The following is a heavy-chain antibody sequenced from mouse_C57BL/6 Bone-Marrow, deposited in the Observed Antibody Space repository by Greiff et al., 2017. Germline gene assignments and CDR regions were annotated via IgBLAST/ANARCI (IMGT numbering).Heavy chain of an antibody. D-gene: IGHD1-1*01. V-gene: IGHV1-55*01. CDR3: ARGPEITTVVATPYFDV. CDR1: GYTFTSYW. CDR2: IYPGSGST. J-gene: IGHJ1*03. Sequence: VQLQQSGAELVEPGASVKMSCKASGYTFTSYWITWVKQRPGQGLEWIGDIYPGSGSTNYNEKFKSKATLTVDTSSSTAYMQLSSLTSEDSAVYYCARGPEITTVVATPYFDVWGTGTTVTVSS.